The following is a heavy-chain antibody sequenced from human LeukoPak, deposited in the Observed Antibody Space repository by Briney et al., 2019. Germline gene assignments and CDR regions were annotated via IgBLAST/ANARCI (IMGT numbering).Heavy chain of an antibody. Sequence: SVKVSXKASGGTFSSYAISWMRQAPGQGLEWIGGIIPIFGTANYAQKFQGRVTITADESTSTAYMELSSLRSEDTAVYYCARKGALWFGELFHYMDVWGKGTTVTVSS. J-gene: IGHJ6*03. CDR3: ARKGALWFGELFHYMDV. D-gene: IGHD3-10*01. V-gene: IGHV1-69*01. CDR2: IIPIFGTA. CDR1: GGTFSSYA.